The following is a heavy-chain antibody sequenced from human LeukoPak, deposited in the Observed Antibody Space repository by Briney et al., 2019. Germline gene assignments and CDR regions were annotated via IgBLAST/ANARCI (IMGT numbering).Heavy chain of an antibody. D-gene: IGHD6-13*01. CDR1: GGSIRSYY. Sequence: SETLSLTCTVSGGSIRSYYWSWIRQPPGKGLEWIGYIYYSGSTNYNPSLKSRVTISLDTSKNQFSLRLSSVTAADTAVYYCARYSSSWGRAFDIWGQGTTVTVSS. CDR3: ARYSSSWGRAFDI. V-gene: IGHV4-59*12. CDR2: IYYSGST. J-gene: IGHJ3*02.